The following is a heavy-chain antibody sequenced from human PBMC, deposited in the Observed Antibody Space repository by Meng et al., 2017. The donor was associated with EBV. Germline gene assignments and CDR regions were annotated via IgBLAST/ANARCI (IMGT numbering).Heavy chain of an antibody. Sequence: VRSRSEVKKPGSSGKVHCKGSGDTFNNVGITWVRQAPGQGLEWMGDITPVFGIANYAESFQGRVTISADTSTRTAYMDLSSLRSDDTAVYYCVRDLWLRIGECVWGQGTLVTVSS. D-gene: IGHD5-12*01. CDR3: VRDLWLRIGECV. CDR2: ITPVFGIA. CDR1: GDTFNNVG. J-gene: IGHJ4*02. V-gene: IGHV1-69*17.